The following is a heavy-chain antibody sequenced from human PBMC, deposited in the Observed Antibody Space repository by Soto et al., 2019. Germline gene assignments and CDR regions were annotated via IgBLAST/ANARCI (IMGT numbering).Heavy chain of an antibody. CDR2: LSPDGSNK. J-gene: IGHJ5*02. V-gene: IGHV3-30-3*01. CDR1: GITLSNYA. Sequence: QVQLVESGGGVVQPGGSLRLSCVGSGITLSNYALHWVRQTPGQGLACVAALSPDGSNKYYAHSVKGRFTISRDTSKNTLYRRGTSLRAEDPALYYSARGGTMDGGLWGDYWFDHWGQGSLVAVSS. CDR3: ARGGTMDGGLWGDYWFDH. D-gene: IGHD3-16*01.